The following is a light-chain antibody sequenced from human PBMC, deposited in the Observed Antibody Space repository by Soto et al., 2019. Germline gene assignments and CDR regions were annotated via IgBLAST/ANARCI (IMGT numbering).Light chain of an antibody. CDR3: QQRET. V-gene: IGKV1-39*01. J-gene: IGKJ1*01. CDR2: AAS. CDR1: QSIISY. Sequence: DIQMTQSPSSLSASVGDRVTITCRASQSIISYLNWYQQKPGKAPKLLIYAASSLQSGVPSRFSGSGSGTDFTLTISSLQPEDFATYYCQQRETFGQGTKVDNK.